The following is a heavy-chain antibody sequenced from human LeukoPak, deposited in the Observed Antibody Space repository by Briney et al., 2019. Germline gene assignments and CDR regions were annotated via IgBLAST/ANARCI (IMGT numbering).Heavy chain of an antibody. V-gene: IGHV5-51*01. CDR1: GYSFTSYW. CDR2: IYPGDSDT. CDR3: ARHPVLLRYFDWSPGYFDY. Sequence: GESLKISCKGSGYSFTSYWIGWVRQMPGKGLEWMGIIYPGDSDTRYSPSFQGQVTISADKSISTAYLQWSSLKASDTAMYYCARHPVLLRYFDWSPGYFDYWGQGTLVTVSS. J-gene: IGHJ4*02. D-gene: IGHD3-9*01.